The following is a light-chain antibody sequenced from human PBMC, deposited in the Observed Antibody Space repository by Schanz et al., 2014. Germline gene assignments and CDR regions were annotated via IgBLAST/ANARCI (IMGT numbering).Light chain of an antibody. CDR2: EGS. CDR3: SSYADSNNLV. J-gene: IGLJ2*01. Sequence: QSVLTQPASVSGSPGQSITISCIGTSSDVGGYNRVSWYQQPPGKAPKLMIYEGSKRPSGVSDRFSGSKSGNTASLTVSGLQVEDEAVYYCSSYADSNNLVFGGGTKLTVL. V-gene: IGLV2-8*01. CDR1: SSDVGGYNR.